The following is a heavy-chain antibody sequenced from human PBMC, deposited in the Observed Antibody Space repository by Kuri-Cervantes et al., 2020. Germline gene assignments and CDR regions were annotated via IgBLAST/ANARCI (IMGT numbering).Heavy chain of an antibody. CDR2: IYYSGST. J-gene: IGHJ4*02. Sequence: SETLSLTCTVSGGSISSYYWSWIRQPPGKGLEWIGYIYYSGSTNYNPSLKSRATISVDTSKNQFSLKLSSVTAADTAVYYCARSHCSSTSCYPYYFDYWGQGTLVTVSS. CDR3: ARSHCSSTSCYPYYFDY. V-gene: IGHV4-59*01. D-gene: IGHD2-2*01. CDR1: GGSISSYY.